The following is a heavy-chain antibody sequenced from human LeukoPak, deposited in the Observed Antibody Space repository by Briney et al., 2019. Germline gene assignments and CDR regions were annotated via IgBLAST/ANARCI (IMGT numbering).Heavy chain of an antibody. Sequence: PGGSLRLSCAASGFTFTSYSMSWVRQAPGKGLEWVSFISTSSSDTYYADSVKGRFTISRDNAKNSVYLQMNSLRAEDTAVYYCARDPEFRSSAGLDYWGQGTLVTVSS. CDR1: GFTFTSYS. V-gene: IGHV3-21*06. D-gene: IGHD6-6*01. J-gene: IGHJ4*02. CDR3: ARDPEFRSSAGLDY. CDR2: ISTSSSDT.